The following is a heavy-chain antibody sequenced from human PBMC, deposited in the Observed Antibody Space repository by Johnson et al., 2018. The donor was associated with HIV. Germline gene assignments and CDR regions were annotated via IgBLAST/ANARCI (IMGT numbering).Heavy chain of an antibody. CDR3: VRAQFLEWLFFDSFDI. CDR2: ISWDGGST. V-gene: IGHV3-43D*03. J-gene: IGHJ3*02. CDR1: GFTFDDYA. D-gene: IGHD3-3*01. Sequence: VQLVESGGVVVQPGGSLRLSCAASGFTFDDYAMHWVRQAPGKGLEWVSLISWDGGSTYYADSVKGRFTISRDNSKNSLYLQMKSLRAEDTALYYCVRAQFLEWLFFDSFDIWGQGTMVTVAS.